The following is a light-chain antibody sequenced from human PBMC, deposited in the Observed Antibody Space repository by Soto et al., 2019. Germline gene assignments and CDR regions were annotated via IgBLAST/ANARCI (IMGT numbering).Light chain of an antibody. Sequence: QSALTQPASVSGSPGQSITISCTGTSSDVGGYNYVSWYQQHPGKAPKLMIYEVSNRPSGVSNRFSGSKSGNTAPLTISGLQAEDEADYYCSSYTSSSTLHYVFGTGTKVTVL. CDR3: SSYTSSSTLHYV. CDR2: EVS. J-gene: IGLJ1*01. CDR1: SSDVGGYNY. V-gene: IGLV2-14*01.